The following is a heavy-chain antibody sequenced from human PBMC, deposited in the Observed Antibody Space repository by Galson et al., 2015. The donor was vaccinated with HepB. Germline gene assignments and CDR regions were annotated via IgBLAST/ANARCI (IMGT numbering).Heavy chain of an antibody. J-gene: IGHJ5*02. CDR3: ARDADGGPWFDP. V-gene: IGHV3-66*02. CDR1: GFTVSSNY. Sequence: SLRLSCAASGFTVSSNYMSWVRQAPGKGLEWVSVIYSGGSTYYADSVKGRFTISRDNSKNTLYLQMNSLRAEDTAVYYCARDADGGPWFDPWGQGTLVTVSS. D-gene: IGHD3-10*01. CDR2: IYSGGST.